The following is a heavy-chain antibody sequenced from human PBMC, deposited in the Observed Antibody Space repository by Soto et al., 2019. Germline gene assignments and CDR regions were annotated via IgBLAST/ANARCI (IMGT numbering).Heavy chain of an antibody. J-gene: IGHJ4*02. D-gene: IGHD6-6*01. V-gene: IGHV1-18*01. CDR3: ARDRTGLYSSSSNDY. CDR1: GYTFTSYG. CDR2: ISAYNGNT. Sequence: ASVKVSCKASGYTFTSYGISWVRQAPGQGLEWMGWISAYNGNTNYAQKLQGRVTMTTDTSTSTAYMELRSLRSDDTAVYYCARDRTGLYSSSSNDYWGQGTLVTVSS.